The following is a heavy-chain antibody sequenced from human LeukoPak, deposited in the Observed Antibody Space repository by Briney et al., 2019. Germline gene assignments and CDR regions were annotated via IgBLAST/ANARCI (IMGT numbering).Heavy chain of an antibody. J-gene: IGHJ3*02. V-gene: IGHV3-48*03. CDR3: ARERPSWDAFDI. CDR1: GFTFSSYE. Sequence: GGSLRLSCAASGFTFSSYEMNWVRQAPGKGLEWVSYISSSGSTIYYADSVKGRFTISRDNAKNSLYLQMNNLRAEDTAVYYCARERPSWDAFDIWGQGTMVTVSS. CDR2: ISSSGSTI.